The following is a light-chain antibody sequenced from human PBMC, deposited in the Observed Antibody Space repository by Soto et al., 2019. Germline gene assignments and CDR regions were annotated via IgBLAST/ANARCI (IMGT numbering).Light chain of an antibody. Sequence: QSVLTQPPSVSEAPGQRVTISCTGSSSNIGAGYEAHWYQQVPGTAPKLLIYENNNRPSGVPDRFSGSKSGTSASLAITGLHAEDDSEYYCQSHDSSLSGYVFGTGTKVTVL. CDR1: SSNIGAGYE. J-gene: IGLJ1*01. V-gene: IGLV1-40*01. CDR2: ENN. CDR3: QSHDSSLSGYV.